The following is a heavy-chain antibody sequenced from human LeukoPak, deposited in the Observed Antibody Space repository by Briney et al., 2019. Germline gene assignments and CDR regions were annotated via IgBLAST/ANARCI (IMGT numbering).Heavy chain of an antibody. D-gene: IGHD2-2*01. V-gene: IGHV1-18*01. CDR3: ARDLCSTTSCKFDP. J-gene: IGHJ5*02. Sequence: ASVKVSCKASVYTFTNYGISWVRQAPGQGLEWMGWISGYNGDTYYLKKLQDRVTMTTDTSTSTAYMELRGLRSDDTAVYYCARDLCSTTSCKFDPRGQGTLVTVSS. CDR1: VYTFTNYG. CDR2: ISGYNGDT.